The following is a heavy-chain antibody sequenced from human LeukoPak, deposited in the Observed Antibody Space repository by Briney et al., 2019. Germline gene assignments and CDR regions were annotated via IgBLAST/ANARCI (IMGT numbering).Heavy chain of an antibody. D-gene: IGHD3-10*01. CDR2: IYYSGST. J-gene: IGHJ3*02. V-gene: IGHV4-30-4*01. CDR1: GGSISSGDYY. Sequence: PSETLSLTCTVSGGSISSGDYYWGWIRQPPGKGLEWIGYIYYSGSTYYNPSLKGRVTISVDASKNQFSLKLSSVTAADTAVYYCAREAPMVRAQAFDIWGQGTMVTVSS. CDR3: AREAPMVRAQAFDI.